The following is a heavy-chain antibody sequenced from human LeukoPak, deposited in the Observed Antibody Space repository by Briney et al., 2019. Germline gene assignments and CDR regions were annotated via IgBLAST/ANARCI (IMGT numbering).Heavy chain of an antibody. D-gene: IGHD2-2*01. V-gene: IGHV1-8*02. J-gene: IGHJ6*03. CDR2: MNPNSGNT. CDR1: GGTFSSYA. CDR3: ARGRSPPYSSTSCYASYYYYYMDV. Sequence: ASVKVSCKASGGTFSSYAINWVRQATGQGLEWMGWMNPNSGNTGYAQKFQGRVTMTRNTSISTAYMELSSLRSEDTAVYYCARGRSPPYSSTSCYASYYYYYMDVWGKGTTVTVSS.